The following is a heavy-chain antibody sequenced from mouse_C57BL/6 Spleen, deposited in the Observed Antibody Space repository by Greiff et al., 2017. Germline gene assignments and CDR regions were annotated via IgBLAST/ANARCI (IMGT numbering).Heavy chain of an antibody. V-gene: IGHV1-59*01. Sequence: VKLQQPGAELVRPGTSVKLSCKASGYTFTSYWMHWVKQRPGQGLEWIGVIDPSDSYTNYNQKFKGKATLTVDTSSSTAYMQLSSLTSEDSAVYYCATNYDNAMDYWGQGTSVTVSS. CDR1: GYTFTSYW. CDR3: ATNYDNAMDY. D-gene: IGHD1-1*01. CDR2: IDPSDSYT. J-gene: IGHJ4*01.